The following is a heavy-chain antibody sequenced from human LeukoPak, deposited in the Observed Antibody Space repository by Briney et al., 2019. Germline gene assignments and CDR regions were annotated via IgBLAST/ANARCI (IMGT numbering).Heavy chain of an antibody. V-gene: IGHV3-53*01. CDR3: ARGITMMIVAPGY. Sequence: GGSLRLSCAVSGFSVSNNYMTWVRQAPGKGLEWVSVIYSNNSTYYADSVKGRFTISRDSSKNTLYLQMNSLRVEDTAIYYCARGITMMIVAPGYWGQGTLVTVSS. CDR1: GFSVSNNY. D-gene: IGHD3-22*01. J-gene: IGHJ4*02. CDR2: IYSNNST.